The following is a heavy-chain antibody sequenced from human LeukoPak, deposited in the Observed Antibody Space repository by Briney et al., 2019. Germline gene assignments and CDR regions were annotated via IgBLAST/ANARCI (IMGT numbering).Heavy chain of an antibody. CDR1: GFFFSTYT. CDR3: ARDLVVDVVVVPAPYV. Sequence: NPGGSLRLSCTASGFFFSTYTMNWVRQAPGKGLEWVSSISSDSNYIYYADSVKGRITISRDNDKNSLYLQMNSLRAEDTAVYYCARDLVVDVVVVPAPYVWGQGTTVTVSS. D-gene: IGHD2-2*03. V-gene: IGHV3-21*01. J-gene: IGHJ6*02. CDR2: ISSDSNYI.